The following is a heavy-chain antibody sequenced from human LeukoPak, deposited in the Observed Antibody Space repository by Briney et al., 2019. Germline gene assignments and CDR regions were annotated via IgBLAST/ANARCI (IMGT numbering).Heavy chain of an antibody. J-gene: IGHJ4*02. CDR1: GFTVSSNY. CDR3: ARVSSGSYFDY. CDR2: IYSGGST. D-gene: IGHD1-26*01. Sequence: PGGSLRLSCAASGFTVSSNYMSWVRQAPGKGLEWVSVIYSGGSTYYADSVKDRFTISRDNSKNTLYLQMNSLRAEDTAVYYCARVSSGSYFDYWGQGTLVTVSS. V-gene: IGHV3-53*01.